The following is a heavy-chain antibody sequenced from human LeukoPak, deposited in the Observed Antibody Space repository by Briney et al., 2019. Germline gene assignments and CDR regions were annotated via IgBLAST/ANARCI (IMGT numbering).Heavy chain of an antibody. CDR1: GGSISSSSYY. CDR2: IYYSGST. D-gene: IGHD6-13*01. J-gene: IGHJ4*02. CDR3: ARFLRLQQLAFDY. V-gene: IGHV4-61*05. Sequence: TSETLSLTCTVSGGSISSSSYYWGWIRQPPGKGLEWIGYIYYSGSTNYNPSLKSRVTISVDTSKNQFSLKLSSVTAADTAVYYCARFLRLQQLAFDYWGQGTLVTVSS.